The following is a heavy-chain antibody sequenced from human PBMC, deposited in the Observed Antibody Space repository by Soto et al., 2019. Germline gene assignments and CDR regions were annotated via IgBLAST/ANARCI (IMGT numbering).Heavy chain of an antibody. CDR3: ARPAAEYNWNQWHY. CDR2: ISYDGSNK. Sequence: GSLRLSCAASGFTFSSYAMHWVRQAPGKGLEWVAVISYDGSNKYYADSVKGRFTISRDNSKNTLYLQMNSLRAEDTAVYYCARPAAEYNWNQWHYWGQGTLVTVSS. V-gene: IGHV3-30-3*01. D-gene: IGHD1-20*01. J-gene: IGHJ4*02. CDR1: GFTFSSYA.